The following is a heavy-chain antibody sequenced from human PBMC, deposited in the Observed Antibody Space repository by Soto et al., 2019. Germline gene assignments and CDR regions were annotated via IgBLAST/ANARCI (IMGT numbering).Heavy chain of an antibody. CDR3: ATVHSTSRPFDY. J-gene: IGHJ4*02. D-gene: IGHD6-6*01. Sequence: GGSLRLSCAASGFTFSMSAMTWVRQAPGKGLEWVSTTGLNGRTTYYADSVKGRFTVSRDNSKNTLDLHMSSLRAEDTAVYYCATVHSTSRPFDYWGQGTLVTVSS. CDR1: GFTFSMSA. CDR2: TGLNGRTT. V-gene: IGHV3-23*01.